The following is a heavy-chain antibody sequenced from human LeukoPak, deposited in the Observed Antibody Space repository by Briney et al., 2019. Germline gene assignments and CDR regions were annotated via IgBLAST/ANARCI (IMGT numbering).Heavy chain of an antibody. V-gene: IGHV3-7*03. J-gene: IGHJ6*04. CDR2: XXQDGSEK. Sequence: XXSXXRXAPGXXVEWAAXXXQDGSEKYYVDSAKGRFTISRDNAKNSLYLQMNSLRAEDTAVYYCARDAATGTTYYYYGMDVWGKGTTVTVSS. CDR3: ARDAATGTTYYYYGMDV. D-gene: IGHD1-1*01. CDR1: X.